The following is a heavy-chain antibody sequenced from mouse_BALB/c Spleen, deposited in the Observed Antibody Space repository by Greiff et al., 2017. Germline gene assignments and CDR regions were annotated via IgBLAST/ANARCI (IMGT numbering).Heavy chain of an antibody. CDR3: ARAQDAMDY. D-gene: IGHD3-1*01. Sequence: VQLKQSGAELVRPGALVKLSCKASGFNIKDYYMHWVQQRPEQGLEWIGWIDPENGNTIYDPKFQGKASITADTSSNTAYLQLSSLTSEDTAVYYCARAQDAMDYWGQGTSVTVSS. J-gene: IGHJ4*01. V-gene: IGHV14-1*02. CDR1: GFNIKDYY. CDR2: IDPENGNT.